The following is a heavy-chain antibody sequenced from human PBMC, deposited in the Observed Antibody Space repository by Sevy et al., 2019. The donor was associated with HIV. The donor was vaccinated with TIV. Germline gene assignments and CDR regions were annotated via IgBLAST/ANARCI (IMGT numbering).Heavy chain of an antibody. J-gene: IGHJ4*02. CDR1: GGSISSYY. Sequence: SETLSLTCTVSGGSISSYYWSWIRQPPGKGLEWIGYIYYSGSTNYNPSFKSRVTISVDTSKNQFSLKLSSVTAADTAVYYCARHSARDGYNIFYYFDYWGQGTLVTVSS. CDR2: IYYSGST. CDR3: ARHSARDGYNIFYYFDY. V-gene: IGHV4-59*08. D-gene: IGHD5-12*01.